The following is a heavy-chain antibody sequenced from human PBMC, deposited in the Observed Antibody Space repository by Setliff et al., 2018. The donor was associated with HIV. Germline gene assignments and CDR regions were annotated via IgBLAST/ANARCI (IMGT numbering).Heavy chain of an antibody. D-gene: IGHD5-12*01. J-gene: IGHJ4*02. CDR2: IYYSGST. V-gene: IGHV4-34*01. CDR1: GGSFNGYS. Sequence: PSETLSLTCAVYGGSFNGYSWSWMRQPPGKGLEWIGTIYYSGSTYYNPSRKSRVTISVDTSKNQFSLKLSSVTAADTAVYYSARVGTRGYSGYAPLDFFDYWGQGTLVTVSS. CDR3: ARVGTRGYSGYAPLDFFDY.